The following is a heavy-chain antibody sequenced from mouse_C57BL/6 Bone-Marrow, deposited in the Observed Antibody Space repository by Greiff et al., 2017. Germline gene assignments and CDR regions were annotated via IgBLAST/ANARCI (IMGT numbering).Heavy chain of an antibody. J-gene: IGHJ2*01. CDR1: GYTFTSYT. D-gene: IGHD2-3*01. V-gene: IGHV1-4*01. CDR2: INPSSGST. CDR3: ARWRWYYFDD. Sequence: QVQLQQSGAELARPGASVKMSCKASGYTFTSYTMHWVNQRPGQGLEWIGYINPSSGSTKYNQKFKDKATLTADKSSSTAYMQLSSLTSEDSAVYYCARWRWYYFDDGGQGTTLTVAS.